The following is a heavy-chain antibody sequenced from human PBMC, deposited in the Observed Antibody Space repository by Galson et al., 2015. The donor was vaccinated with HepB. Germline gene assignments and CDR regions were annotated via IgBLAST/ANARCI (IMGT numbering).Heavy chain of an antibody. J-gene: IGHJ3*02. D-gene: IGHD3-10*01. Sequence: SLRLSCAASGFTFSSYAMHWVRQAPGKGLEYVSAISSNGGSTYYADSVKGRFTISRDNSKNTLYLQMSSLRAEDTAVYYCVKGGITMVRGVSRDAFDIWGQGTMVTVSS. CDR3: VKGGITMVRGVSRDAFDI. CDR2: ISSNGGST. V-gene: IGHV3-64D*06. CDR1: GFTFSSYA.